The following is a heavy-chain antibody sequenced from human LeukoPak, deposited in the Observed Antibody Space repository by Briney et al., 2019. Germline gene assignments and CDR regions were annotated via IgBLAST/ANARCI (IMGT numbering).Heavy chain of an antibody. J-gene: IGHJ4*02. Sequence: SETLSLTCTVSGASISSTSYYWGWIRQPPEKGLQWIGSIHYGGSAYYNPSLKSRITISVDTSKNQFSLKLSSVTAADTAVYYCAMGGSWNDYWGQGTLVTVSS. V-gene: IGHV4-39*01. CDR1: GASISSTSYY. CDR2: IHYGGSA. D-gene: IGHD1-26*01. CDR3: AMGGSWNDY.